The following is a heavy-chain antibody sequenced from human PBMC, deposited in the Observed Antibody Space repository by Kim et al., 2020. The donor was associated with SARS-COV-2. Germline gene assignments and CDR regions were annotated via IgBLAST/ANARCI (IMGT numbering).Heavy chain of an antibody. CDR2: ST. Sequence: STYYNPSLKSRVTISVDTSKNQFSLKLSSVTAADTAVYYCARGSSSLGDYWGQGTLVTVSS. V-gene: IGHV4-31*02. D-gene: IGHD6-6*01. CDR3: ARGSSSLGDY. J-gene: IGHJ4*02.